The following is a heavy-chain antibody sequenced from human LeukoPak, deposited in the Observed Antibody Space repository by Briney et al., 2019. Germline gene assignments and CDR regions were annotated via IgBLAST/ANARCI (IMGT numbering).Heavy chain of an antibody. D-gene: IGHD5-18*01. CDR3: ARGAYSYGPKYYYYGMYV. J-gene: IGHJ6*02. CDR2: ISAYNGNT. Sequence: ASVKVSCKASGYTFTSYGISWVRQAPGQGLEWMGWISAYNGNTNYAQKFQGRVTMTTDTSTSTAYMELRSLRSDDTAVYYCARGAYSYGPKYYYYGMYVWGQGTTVTVSS. V-gene: IGHV1-18*01. CDR1: GYTFTSYG.